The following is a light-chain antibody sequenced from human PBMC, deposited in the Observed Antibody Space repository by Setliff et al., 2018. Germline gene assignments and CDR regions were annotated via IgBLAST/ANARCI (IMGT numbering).Light chain of an antibody. CDR3: QQSYSTPFT. Sequence: IQMTQSPSSLSASVGDRITIICRASQNIRTYLNWYQQKPGNAPRLLIYFASSLQSGVPSRFRGSGSGTELSLTINNLQPEDFATYYCQQSYSTPFTFGGGTRWIS. CDR2: FAS. CDR1: QNIRTY. J-gene: IGKJ4*01. V-gene: IGKV1-39*01.